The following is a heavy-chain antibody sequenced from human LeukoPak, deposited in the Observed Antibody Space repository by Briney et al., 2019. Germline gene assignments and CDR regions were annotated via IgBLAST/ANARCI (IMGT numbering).Heavy chain of an antibody. CDR2: ISGSGGST. V-gene: IGHV3-23*01. CDR1: GFTFSSYA. CDR3: AKASFGGVIVTIDY. D-gene: IGHD3-16*02. J-gene: IGHJ4*02. Sequence: GGSLRLSCAASGFTFSSYAMSWVRQAPGKGLEWVSAISGSGGSTYYADSVKGRFTISRDNSKNTLYLQMNSLRAEDTAVYYCAKASFGGVIVTIDYWGQGTLVTVSS.